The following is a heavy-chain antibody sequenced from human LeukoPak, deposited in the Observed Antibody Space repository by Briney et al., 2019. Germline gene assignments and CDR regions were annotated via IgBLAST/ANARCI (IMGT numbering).Heavy chain of an antibody. CDR1: GGSFSGYY. CDR2: INHSGST. V-gene: IGHV4-34*01. CDR3: ARAARAAKVRSRGYSYGYLAY. J-gene: IGHJ4*02. Sequence: PSETLSLTCAVHGGSFSGYYWSWIRQPPGKGLEWIGEINHSGSTNYNPSLKSRVTISVDTSKNQFSLKLSSVTAADTAVYYCARAARAAKVRSRGYSYGYLAYWGQGTLVTVSS. D-gene: IGHD5-18*01.